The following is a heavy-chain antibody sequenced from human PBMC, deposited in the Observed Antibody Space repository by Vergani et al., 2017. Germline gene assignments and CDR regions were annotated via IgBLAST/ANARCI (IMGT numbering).Heavy chain of an antibody. J-gene: IGHJ4*02. CDR1: GFTFSSYA. V-gene: IGHV3-23*01. Sequence: EVQLLESGGGLVQPGGSLRLSCAASGFTFSSYAMSWVRQAPGKGLEWVSAISGSGGSTYYADSVKARFTISRDNSKNTLYLQMNSLRAEDTAVYYCAKQPMVRQYYFDYWGQGTLVTVSS. CDR3: AKQPMVRQYYFDY. D-gene: IGHD3-10*01. CDR2: ISGSGGST.